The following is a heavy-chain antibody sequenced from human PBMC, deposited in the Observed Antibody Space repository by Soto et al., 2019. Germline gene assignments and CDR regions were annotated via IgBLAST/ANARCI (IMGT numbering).Heavy chain of an antibody. Sequence: PGESLKISCQGSGYSFTSYWIGWVRQMPGKGLEWMGIIYPGDSDTRYSPSFQGQVTISADKSISTAYLQWSSLKASDTAMYYCARRLGYCSGGSCYGGFAYWGQGTLVTVSS. V-gene: IGHV5-51*01. CDR2: IYPGDSDT. D-gene: IGHD2-15*01. CDR3: ARRLGYCSGGSCYGGFAY. J-gene: IGHJ4*02. CDR1: GYSFTSYW.